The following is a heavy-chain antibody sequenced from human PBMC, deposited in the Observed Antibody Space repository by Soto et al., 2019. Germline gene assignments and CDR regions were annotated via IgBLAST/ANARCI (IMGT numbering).Heavy chain of an antibody. CDR1: GFTFSDYY. V-gene: IGHV3-11*05. CDR2: ISSSSSYT. Sequence: QVQLVESGGGLVKPGGSLRLSCAASGFTFSDYYMSWIRQAPGKGLEWVSYISSSSSYTNYADSVKSRFTISRDNAKNSLYLQMHSLRAEDTAVYYCASWERGWYFDLWGRGTLVTVSS. D-gene: IGHD1-26*01. J-gene: IGHJ2*01. CDR3: ASWERGWYFDL.